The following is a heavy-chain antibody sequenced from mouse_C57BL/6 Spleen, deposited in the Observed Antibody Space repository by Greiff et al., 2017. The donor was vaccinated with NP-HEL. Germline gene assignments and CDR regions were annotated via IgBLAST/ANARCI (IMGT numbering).Heavy chain of an antibody. D-gene: IGHD1-1*01. J-gene: IGHJ1*03. CDR2: IDPSDSET. V-gene: IGHV1-52*01. CDR3: ARPTVVAPYWYFDV. Sequence: QVQLQQPGAELVRPGSSVKLSCKASGYTFTSYWMHWVKQRPIQGLEWIGNIDPSDSETHYNQKFKDKATLTVDKSSSTAYMQLSSLTSEDSAVYYCARPTVVAPYWYFDVGGTGTTVTVSS. CDR1: GYTFTSYW.